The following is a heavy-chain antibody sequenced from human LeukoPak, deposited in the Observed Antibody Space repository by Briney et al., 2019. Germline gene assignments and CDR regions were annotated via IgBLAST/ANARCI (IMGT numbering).Heavy chain of an antibody. D-gene: IGHD4-17*01. Sequence: PGGSLRLSCAASGFTFSSYAMHWVRQAPGKGLEWVAVISYDGSNKYYADSVKGRFTISRDNSKNTLYLQMNSLRAEDTAVYYCARSHRVQGNPNDYGDYILNYFDYWGQGTLVTVSS. CDR1: GFTFSSYA. J-gene: IGHJ4*02. V-gene: IGHV3-30*01. CDR3: ARSHRVQGNPNDYGDYILNYFDY. CDR2: ISYDGSNK.